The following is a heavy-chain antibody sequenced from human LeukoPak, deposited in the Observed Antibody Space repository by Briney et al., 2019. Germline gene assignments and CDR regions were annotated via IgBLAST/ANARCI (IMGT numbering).Heavy chain of an antibody. CDR3: ARVYSGSYYGYFDY. D-gene: IGHD1-26*01. CDR1: GYTFTSYG. V-gene: IGHV1-18*01. CDR2: ISAYNGNT. J-gene: IGHJ4*02. Sequence: ASVKVSCKASGYTFTSYGISWVRQAPGQGLERMGWISAYNGNTNYAQKLQGRVTMTTDTSTSTAYMELRSLRSDDTAVYYCARVYSGSYYGYFDYWGQGTLVTVSS.